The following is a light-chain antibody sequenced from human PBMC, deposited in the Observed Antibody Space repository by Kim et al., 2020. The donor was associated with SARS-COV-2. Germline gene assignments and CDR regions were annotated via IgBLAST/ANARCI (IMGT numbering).Light chain of an antibody. Sequence: GPKVTISCSGSSSNIESNYVYWYQQLPGTAPKLLIYRNNERPSGVPDRFSVSKSGTSASLAIGGLRSEDEGDYYCAAWDDSLNGVLFGGGTQLTVL. CDR1: SSNIESNY. V-gene: IGLV1-47*01. J-gene: IGLJ2*01. CDR3: AAWDDSLNGVL. CDR2: RNN.